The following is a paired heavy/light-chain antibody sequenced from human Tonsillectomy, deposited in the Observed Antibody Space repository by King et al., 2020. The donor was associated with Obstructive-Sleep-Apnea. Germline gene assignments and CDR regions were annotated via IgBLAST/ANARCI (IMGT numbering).Heavy chain of an antibody. V-gene: IGHV4-30-4*07. CDR1: SGSISSDAFS. Sequence: QVQLQESGPGLVKPLQTLSLTCAVSSGSISSDAFSWSWIRQPPGKGLEWIGYIYYSGNTYYNSSLKSRVFISLDTSKNHFSLRLSSVTAADTAVYYCARENLCNTSTCSSNWFDPWGQGILVTVSS. CDR2: IYYSGNT. J-gene: IGHJ5*02. D-gene: IGHD2-2*01. CDR3: ARENLCNTSTCSSNWFDP.
Light chain of an antibody. CDR2: GNN. V-gene: IGLV1-40*01. CDR3: QSYDSSLRGYV. CDR1: TSIGAGYD. J-gene: IGLJ1*01. Sequence: QSVLTQPPSVSGAPGQRVIISCTGSTSIGAGYDVHWYQQLPGTAPKLLIYGNNNRPSGVPDRFAGSKSGTSASLAITGLQAEDEADYYCQSYDSSLRGYVFGTGTKVTVL.